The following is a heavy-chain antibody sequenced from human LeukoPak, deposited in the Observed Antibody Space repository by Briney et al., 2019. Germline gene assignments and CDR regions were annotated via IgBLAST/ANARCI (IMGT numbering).Heavy chain of an antibody. J-gene: IGHJ4*02. D-gene: IGHD2-15*01. Sequence: ASVRVSCTGSGYTFTIYGISWVRQAPGQGGEGMGWSSDYNGNTNYTQKLQGRVTITTDTYTSRAYIEVRGLRDDDTAVYYCARGNYCSGGSCYDGAFDYWGQGTLVTVSS. V-gene: IGHV1-18*01. CDR1: GYTFTIYG. CDR3: ARGNYCSGGSCYDGAFDY. CDR2: SSDYNGNT.